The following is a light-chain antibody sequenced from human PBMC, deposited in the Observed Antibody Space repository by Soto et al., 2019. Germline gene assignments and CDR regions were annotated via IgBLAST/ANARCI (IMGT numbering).Light chain of an antibody. J-gene: IGKJ5*01. CDR1: QSISSW. CDR2: DAS. CDR3: QQYNSYPIT. Sequence: DIQKTQSPSTLSVSVGDRVTITCRASQSISSWLAWYQQKPGKAPKFLIYDASALESGVPSRFSGSGSGTAFTLTISSLQPDDFATYYCQQYNSYPITFGQGTRLEIK. V-gene: IGKV1-5*01.